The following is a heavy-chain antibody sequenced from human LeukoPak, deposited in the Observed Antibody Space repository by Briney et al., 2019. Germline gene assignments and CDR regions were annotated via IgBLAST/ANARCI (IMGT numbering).Heavy chain of an antibody. V-gene: IGHV1-69*04. CDR3: ASGDSGRLDY. CDR1: GGTFSSYA. CDR2: IIPILGIA. J-gene: IGHJ4*02. Sequence: GASVKVSCKASGGTFSSYAISWVRQAPGQGLGWMGRIIPILGIANYAQKFQGRVTITADKSTSTAYMELSSLRSEDTAVYYCASGDSGRLDYWGQGTLVTVSS. D-gene: IGHD1-26*01.